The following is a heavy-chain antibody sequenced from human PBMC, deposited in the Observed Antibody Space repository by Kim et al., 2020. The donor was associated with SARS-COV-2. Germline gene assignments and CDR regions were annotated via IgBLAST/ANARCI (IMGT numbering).Heavy chain of an antibody. J-gene: IGHJ4*02. D-gene: IGHD3-10*01. Sequence: SVKVSCKASGGTFSSYAISWVRQAPGQGLEWMGRIIPILGIANYAQKFQGRVTITADKSTSTAYMELSSLRSEDTAVYYCARARYYYGSGSYYGYYFDYWGQGTLVTVSS. CDR3: ARARYYYGSGSYYGYYFDY. CDR2: IIPILGIA. CDR1: GGTFSSYA. V-gene: IGHV1-69*04.